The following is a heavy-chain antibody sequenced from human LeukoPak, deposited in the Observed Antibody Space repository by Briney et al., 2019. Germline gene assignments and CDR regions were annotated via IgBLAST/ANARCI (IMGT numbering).Heavy chain of an antibody. CDR3: AGYTSNWYTFDY. V-gene: IGHV4-39*01. CDR2: IYYSGST. CDR1: GGSISSSSYY. Sequence: SETLSLTCTVSGGSISSSSYYWGWIRQPPGKGLEWIGSIYYSGSTYYNPSLKSRVTISVDTSKNQFSLKLSSMTAADTAVYYCAGYTSNWYTFDYWGQGTLVTVSS. D-gene: IGHD6-13*01. J-gene: IGHJ4*02.